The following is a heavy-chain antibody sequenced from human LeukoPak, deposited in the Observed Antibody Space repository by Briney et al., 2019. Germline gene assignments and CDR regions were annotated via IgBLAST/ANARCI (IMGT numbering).Heavy chain of an antibody. CDR2: IIPIFGTA. J-gene: IGHJ4*02. CDR1: GGTFSIYA. CDR3: ARGWYGYSYVDY. Sequence: ASVKVSCKASGGTFSIYAISWVRQAPGQGLEWMVGIIPIFGTANYAQKFQGRVTITADESTSTAYMELSSLRSEDTAVYYCARGWYGYSYVDYWGQGTLVTVSS. D-gene: IGHD5-18*01. V-gene: IGHV1-69*13.